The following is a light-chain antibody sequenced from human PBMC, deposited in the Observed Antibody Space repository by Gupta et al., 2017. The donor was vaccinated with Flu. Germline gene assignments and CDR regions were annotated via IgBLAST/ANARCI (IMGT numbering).Light chain of an antibody. CDR3: GTWDSSLSAGV. CDR2: ENN. Sequence: KVNLDCSGGSANIQKNDVSWYQQLTGTAPELIIYENNKRPSGIPDRFSGSKSDTSATLGIPGLQTGDEADYYGGTWDSSLSAGVFGGGTKLTVL. J-gene: IGLJ3*02. V-gene: IGLV1-51*02. CDR1: SANIQKND.